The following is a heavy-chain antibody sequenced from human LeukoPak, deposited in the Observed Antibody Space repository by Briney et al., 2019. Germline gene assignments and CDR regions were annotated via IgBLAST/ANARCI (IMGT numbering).Heavy chain of an antibody. CDR2: IKSDGSRK. CDR1: GFTFSSYW. V-gene: IGHV3-74*01. D-gene: IGHD4-17*01. CDR3: ARASPASYGDFDI. J-gene: IGHJ3*02. Sequence: PGGSLRLSCAASGFTFSSYWMHWVRQGPGKGLVWVSRIKSDGSRKNYADSVRGRFTISRDNAKDTLYLQMNSLRVEDAAVYYCARASPASYGDFDIWGQGTMVTVSS.